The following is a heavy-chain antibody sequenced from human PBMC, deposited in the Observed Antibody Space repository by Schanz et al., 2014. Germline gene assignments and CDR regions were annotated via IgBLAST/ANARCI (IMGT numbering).Heavy chain of an antibody. Sequence: EVQLVESGGGLVQPGGSLRLSCAASGFTVSSNYMSWVRQAPGKGLEWVSTIYISSGSTNYADSVKGRFIISRDSSKNTLFLQMNSLRAEDTAVYFCARDEGRDGYNLAFDVWGQGTLVTVSS. D-gene: IGHD5-12*01. CDR3: ARDEGRDGYNLAFDV. CDR2: IYISSGST. V-gene: IGHV3-66*01. J-gene: IGHJ3*01. CDR1: GFTVSSNY.